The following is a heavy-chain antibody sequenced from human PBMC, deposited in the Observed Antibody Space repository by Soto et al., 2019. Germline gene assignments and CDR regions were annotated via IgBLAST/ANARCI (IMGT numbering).Heavy chain of an antibody. CDR2: ISYDGSNK. CDR1: GFTFSSYG. Sequence: GSLRLSCAASGFTFSSYGMHWVRQAPGKGLEWVAVISYDGSNKYYADSVKGRFTISRDNSKNTLYLQMNSLRAEDTAVYYCAKDPGVAGFYYYGMDVWGQGTTVTVSS. CDR3: AKDPGVAGFYYYGMDV. J-gene: IGHJ6*02. V-gene: IGHV3-30*18. D-gene: IGHD6-19*01.